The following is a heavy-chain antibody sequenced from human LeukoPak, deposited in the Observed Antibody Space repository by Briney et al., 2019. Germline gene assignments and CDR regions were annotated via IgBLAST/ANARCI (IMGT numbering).Heavy chain of an antibody. CDR1: GFTSSSYS. V-gene: IGHV3-21*01. J-gene: IGHJ4*02. D-gene: IGHD2-15*01. CDR2: ISSSSSYI. Sequence: GGSLRLSCAASGFTSSSYSMNWVRQTPGKGLEWVSSISSSSSYIYYADSVKGRFTISRDNAKNSLYLQMNSLRAEDTAVYYCARDRGYCSGGSCYENDYWGQGTLVTVSS. CDR3: ARDRGYCSGGSCYENDY.